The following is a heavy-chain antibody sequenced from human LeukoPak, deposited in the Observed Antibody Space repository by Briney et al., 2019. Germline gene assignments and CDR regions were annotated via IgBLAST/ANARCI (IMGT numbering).Heavy chain of an antibody. CDR3: ARVPPGEIVPYYFDY. CDR2: INHSGST. J-gene: IGHJ4*02. CDR1: GGSFSGYY. V-gene: IGHV4-34*01. Sequence: SVTLSLTCAGYGGSFSGYYWSWIRQPPGKGLEWIGEINHSGSTNYNPSLKSRVTISVDTSKNQFSLNLSSVTAADTAVYYCARVPPGEIVPYYFDYWGQGTLVTVSS. D-gene: IGHD3-16*01.